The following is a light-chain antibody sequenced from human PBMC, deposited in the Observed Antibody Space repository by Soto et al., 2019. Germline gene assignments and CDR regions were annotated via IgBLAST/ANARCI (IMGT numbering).Light chain of an antibody. V-gene: IGLV6-57*04. Sequence: NFMLTQPHSVSESPGKTVTISCTRSSGSIASNYVQWYQQRPGSAPTTVIYEDNQRPSGVPDRFSGSIDSSSNYASLTISGLKTEDEADYYCQSYDSSNQVFGGGTKVTVL. J-gene: IGLJ2*01. CDR2: EDN. CDR3: QSYDSSNQV. CDR1: SGSIASNY.